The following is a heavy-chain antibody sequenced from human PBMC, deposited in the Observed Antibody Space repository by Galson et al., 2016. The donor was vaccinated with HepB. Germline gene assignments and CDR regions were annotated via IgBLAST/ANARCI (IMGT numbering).Heavy chain of an antibody. CDR1: GFTFTDYY. J-gene: IGHJ6*02. CDR3: ARDYYGSGSSSEPDYYYYGMDV. CDR2: ISSSGSTM. V-gene: IGHV3-11*04. Sequence: SLRLSCAASGFTFTDYYMSWIRQAPGKGLEWVSYISSSGSTMYYADSLKGRFTISRDNAKNSLYLQMNSLRAEDTAVYYCARDYYGSGSSSEPDYYYYGMDVWGQGTTVTVSS. D-gene: IGHD3-10*01.